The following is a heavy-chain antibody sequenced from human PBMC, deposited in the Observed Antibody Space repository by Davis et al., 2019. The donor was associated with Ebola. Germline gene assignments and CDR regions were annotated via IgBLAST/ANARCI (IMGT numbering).Heavy chain of an antibody. CDR1: GGSMSGYY. D-gene: IGHD1-26*01. CDR3: ARTPQYTSYGSYFDF. J-gene: IGHJ4*02. V-gene: IGHV4-59*01. CDR2: IYYSGTT. Sequence: SETLSLTCTVPGGSMSGYYWSWLRQPPGKGLEWIGNIYYSGTTNYSPSLEGRVTISADTSKNRFSLNVTSVTAADTAMFYCARTPQYTSYGSYFDFWGQGVLVTVSS.